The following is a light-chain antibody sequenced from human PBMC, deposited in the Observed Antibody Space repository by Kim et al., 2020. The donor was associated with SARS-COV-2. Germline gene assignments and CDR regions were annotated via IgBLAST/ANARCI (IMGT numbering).Light chain of an antibody. J-gene: IGLJ2*01. CDR2: DVS. Sequence: GQSITISCTGTSSDVGGYHYVSWYQQHPGKAPKLMIYDVSKRPSGVSNRFSGSKSGNTASLTISGLQAEDEADYYCSSYTSGSTVVFGGGTQLTVL. V-gene: IGLV2-14*04. CDR1: SSDVGGYHY. CDR3: SSYTSGSTVV.